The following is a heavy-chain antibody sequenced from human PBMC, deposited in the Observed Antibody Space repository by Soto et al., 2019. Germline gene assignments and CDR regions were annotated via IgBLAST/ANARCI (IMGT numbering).Heavy chain of an antibody. CDR3: AKNVWGITIFGGMDV. CDR2: ISGSGGST. D-gene: IGHD3-9*01. CDR1: GFTFSSYA. V-gene: IGHV3-23*01. J-gene: IGHJ6*02. Sequence: EVQLLESGGGLVQPGGSLRLSCATSGFTFSSYAMSWVRQAPGKGLEWVSAISGSGGSTYYADSVKGRFTISRDNSKNTLYLQMNSLRAEDTAVYYCAKNVWGITIFGGMDVWGQGTTVTVSS.